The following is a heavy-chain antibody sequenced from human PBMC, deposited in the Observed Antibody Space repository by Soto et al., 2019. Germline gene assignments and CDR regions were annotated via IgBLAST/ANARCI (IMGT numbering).Heavy chain of an antibody. D-gene: IGHD6-6*01. CDR1: GFAFSSHP. V-gene: IGHV3-23*01. CDR3: ARRAFGSSRSFDI. Sequence: VGSLRLSCTGSGFAFSSHPMSWVRQAPERGLEWVSGISDGGDLTYNADSVRGRFTISRDNSKNTLFLQMNSLRVGDTAVYYCARRAFGSSRSFDIWGQGTMVTVSS. J-gene: IGHJ3*02. CDR2: ISDGGDLT.